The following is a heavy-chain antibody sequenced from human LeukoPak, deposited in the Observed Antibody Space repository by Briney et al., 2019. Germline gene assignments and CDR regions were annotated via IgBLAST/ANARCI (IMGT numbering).Heavy chain of an antibody. Sequence: PSETLSLTCTVSGGSVSSSSYYWSWIRQPPGKGLEGIGYIYYSGRTNYNSSLKSRVTISVYTSKNQFSLKLSSVTAADTAVYYCARAPLWRCSGNICYRYFDPWGQGTLVTVSS. CDR2: IYYSGRT. J-gene: IGHJ5*02. D-gene: IGHD2-15*01. CDR3: ARAPLWRCSGNICYRYFDP. V-gene: IGHV4-61*01. CDR1: GGSVSSSSYY.